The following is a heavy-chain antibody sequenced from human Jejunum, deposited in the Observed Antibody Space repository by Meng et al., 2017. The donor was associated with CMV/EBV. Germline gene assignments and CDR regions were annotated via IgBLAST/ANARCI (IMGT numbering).Heavy chain of an antibody. V-gene: IGHV4-34*01. D-gene: IGHD5-24*01. CDR3: ARGLGYGNNINYFDS. CDR2: INHSGST. J-gene: IGHJ4*02. CDR1: GGSFTAYY. Sequence: GGSFTAYYWSWIRQSPGKRLKWVGNINHSGSTNYNQSLKSRVLMSLDTSKNQFSLRLTSVTAADTALYYCARGLGYGNNINYFDSWGQGILVTVSS.